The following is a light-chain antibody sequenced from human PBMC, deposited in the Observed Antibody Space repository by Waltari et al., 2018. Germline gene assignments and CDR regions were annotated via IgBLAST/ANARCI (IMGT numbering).Light chain of an antibody. J-gene: IGKJ2*01. Sequence: DIHMTQSPSSLSASVGDRVTITCRASQNIITYLNWYQHKPGRAPEVLIYGVSSLYSGVPSRFRGSGSGTDFTLTITSLQPEDFCIYYCQQSYSSPYTFGQGTKLEIK. CDR3: QQSYSSPYT. CDR1: QNIITY. CDR2: GVS. V-gene: IGKV1-39*01.